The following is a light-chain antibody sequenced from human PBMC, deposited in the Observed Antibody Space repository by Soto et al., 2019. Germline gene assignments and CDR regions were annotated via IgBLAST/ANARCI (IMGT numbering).Light chain of an antibody. V-gene: IGLV2-14*01. CDR1: GLGIYNY. J-gene: IGLJ1*01. CDR2: EVS. CDR3: FSFTTDWTHV. Sequence: QSVLTQPPSVSGSPGQSITISCTGGLGIYNYVSWFQQHPGKAPTLIISEVSNRPSGVSNRFSGSKSGNAASLTISGLQAEDEADYFCFSFTTDWTHVFGTGTKVTVL.